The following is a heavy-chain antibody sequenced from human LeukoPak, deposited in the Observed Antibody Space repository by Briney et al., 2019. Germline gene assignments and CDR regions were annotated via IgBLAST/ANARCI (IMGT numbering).Heavy chain of an antibody. D-gene: IGHD2-2*01. J-gene: IGHJ4*02. CDR1: GYTFTSYG. Sequence: ASVKVSCKASGYTFTSYGISWVRQAPGQGLEWMGWISAYNGNTNYAQKLQSRVTMTTDTSTSTAYMELRSLRSDDTAVYYCARSESDIVVVPAAMNYWGQGTLVTVSS. V-gene: IGHV1-18*01. CDR3: ARSESDIVVVPAAMNY. CDR2: ISAYNGNT.